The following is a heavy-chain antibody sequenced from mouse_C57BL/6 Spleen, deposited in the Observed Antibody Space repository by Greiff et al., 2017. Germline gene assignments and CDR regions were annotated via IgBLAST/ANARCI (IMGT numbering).Heavy chain of an antibody. CDR2: IDPETGGT. CDR1: GYTFTDYE. J-gene: IGHJ2*01. D-gene: IGHD2-4*01. Sequence: QVQLQQSGAELVRPGASVTLSCKASGYTFTDYEMHWVKQTPVHGLEWIGAIDPETGGTAYNQKFKGKAILTADKSSSTAYMELRSLTSADSAVYYCTPPIYYDPYYFDYWGQGTTLTVSS. V-gene: IGHV1-15*01. CDR3: TPPIYYDPYYFDY.